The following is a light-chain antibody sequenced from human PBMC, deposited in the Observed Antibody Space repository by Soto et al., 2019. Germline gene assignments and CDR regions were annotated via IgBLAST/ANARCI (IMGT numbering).Light chain of an antibody. Sequence: QLVLTQPPSASGSPGQSVTISCTGTSSDVGGYNYVSWYQQHPGKAPKLMIYEVSKRPSGVPDRFSGSKSGNTASLTVSGLQAEDEADYYCSSYAGSNYYVFGTGTKVTVL. CDR2: EVS. J-gene: IGLJ1*01. CDR1: SSDVGGYNY. V-gene: IGLV2-8*01. CDR3: SSYAGSNYYV.